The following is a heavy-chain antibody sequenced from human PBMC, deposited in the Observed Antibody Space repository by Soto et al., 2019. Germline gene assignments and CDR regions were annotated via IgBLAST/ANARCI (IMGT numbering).Heavy chain of an antibody. D-gene: IGHD3-10*01. Sequence: SETLSPTCPVSGGSISSYYWSWIRQPPGKGLGLIGYIDYSGSRNYNPSLKSRVTISVDTSKNQFSLTMSSMSAADTAGYFCARANDYSSGVLDYWGQGTLVTVSS. CDR1: GGSISSYY. CDR2: IDYSGSR. V-gene: IGHV4-59*01. CDR3: ARANDYSSGVLDY. J-gene: IGHJ4*02.